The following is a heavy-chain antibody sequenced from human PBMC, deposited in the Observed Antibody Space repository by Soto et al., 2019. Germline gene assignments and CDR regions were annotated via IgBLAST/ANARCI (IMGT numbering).Heavy chain of an antibody. J-gene: IGHJ6*02. CDR3: AAELGFGKLSVV. CDR2: IIPLFGTT. CDR1: GDTFKNCV. V-gene: IGHV1-69*01. D-gene: IGHD3-10*01. Sequence: QVQVVQSGVEVRRPGSSVKVSCKASGDTFKNCVISWVRQAPGQGLEWMGGIIPLFGTTDFAQRFQGRLTITTDESTTTAYMALRRLRSEDTATYYCAAELGFGKLSVVWGQGTTVIVSS.